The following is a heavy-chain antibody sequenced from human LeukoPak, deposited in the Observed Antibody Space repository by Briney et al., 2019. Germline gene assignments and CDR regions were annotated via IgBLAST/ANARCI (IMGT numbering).Heavy chain of an antibody. CDR2: INHSGST. Sequence: SETLSLTCAVYGGSFSGYYWSWIRQPPGKGLEWIGEINHSGSTNYNPSLKSRVTISVDTSKNQFSLKLSSVTAADTAVYYCASGGYSSRKLRAFDYWGQGTLVTVSS. CDR3: ASGGYSSRKLRAFDY. V-gene: IGHV4-34*01. J-gene: IGHJ4*02. D-gene: IGHD6-13*01. CDR1: GGSFSGYY.